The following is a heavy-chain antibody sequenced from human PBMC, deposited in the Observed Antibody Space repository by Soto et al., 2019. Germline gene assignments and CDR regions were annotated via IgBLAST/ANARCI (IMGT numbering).Heavy chain of an antibody. D-gene: IGHD3-3*01. CDR3: ARWTPPITIFGVVMNFDY. J-gene: IGHJ4*02. Sequence: ASVKVSCKASGYTFTSYGISWVRQAPGQGLEWMGWISAYNGNTNYAQKLQDRVTMTTDTSTSTAYMELRSLRSDDTAVYYCARWTPPITIFGVVMNFDYWGQGTLVTVSS. CDR2: ISAYNGNT. V-gene: IGHV1-18*01. CDR1: GYTFTSYG.